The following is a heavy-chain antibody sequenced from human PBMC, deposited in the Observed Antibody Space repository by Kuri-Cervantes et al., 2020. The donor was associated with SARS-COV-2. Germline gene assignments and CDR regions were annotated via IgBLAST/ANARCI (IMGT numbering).Heavy chain of an antibody. D-gene: IGHD6-19*01. CDR3: ARFLAVAGLDP. CDR2: ISSSSSYI. CDR1: GFTFSSYS. J-gene: IGHJ5*02. Sequence: GESLKISCAASGFTFSSYSMNWVRQAPGKGLEWVSSISSSSSYIYYADSVKGRFTISRDNAKNSLYLQMNSLRAEDTAVYYCARFLAVAGLDPWGQGTLVTVSS. V-gene: IGHV3-21*01.